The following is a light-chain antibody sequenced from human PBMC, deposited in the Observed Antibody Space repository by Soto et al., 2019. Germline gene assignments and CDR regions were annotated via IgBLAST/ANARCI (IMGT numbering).Light chain of an antibody. CDR3: QQYDSYPPT. J-gene: IGKJ1*01. CDR2: DGS. Sequence: DIQMTQSPPTLSASVGDRVTITCRASQTISWLAWYQQRPGKTPKLLIYDGSRLESGVPSRFSGSESETEFTLTISGLQSDDLSTYYCQQYDSYPPTFGQGTKVDIK. V-gene: IGKV1-5*01. CDR1: QTISW.